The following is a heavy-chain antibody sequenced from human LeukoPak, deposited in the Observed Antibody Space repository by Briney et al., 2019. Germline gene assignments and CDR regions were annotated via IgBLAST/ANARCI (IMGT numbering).Heavy chain of an antibody. D-gene: IGHD5-18*01. J-gene: IGHJ4*02. CDR1: GGSISSYY. V-gene: IGHV4-59*01. CDR3: ARITGYGFPFDY. CDR2: IYYSGST. Sequence: PSETLSLTCTVSGGSISSYYWSWIRQPPGKGLEWIGYIYYSGSTNYNPSLKSRVTISVDTSKNQFSLKLSSVTAADTAMYYCARITGYGFPFDYWGQGTLVTVSS.